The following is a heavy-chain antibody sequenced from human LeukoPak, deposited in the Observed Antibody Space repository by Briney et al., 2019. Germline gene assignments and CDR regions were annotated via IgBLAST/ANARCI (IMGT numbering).Heavy chain of an antibody. J-gene: IGHJ4*02. D-gene: IGHD4-17*01. CDR3: ARARDDGDYVDYYFDY. CDR1: GGSISSYY. CDR2: IYTSGST. Sequence: SETLSLTCTVSGGSISSYYWSWMRQPAGKGLELIGRIYTSGSTNYNPSLKSRVTMSVDTSKNQFSLKLSSVTAADTAVYYCARARDDGDYVDYYFDYWGQGTLVTVSS. V-gene: IGHV4-4*07.